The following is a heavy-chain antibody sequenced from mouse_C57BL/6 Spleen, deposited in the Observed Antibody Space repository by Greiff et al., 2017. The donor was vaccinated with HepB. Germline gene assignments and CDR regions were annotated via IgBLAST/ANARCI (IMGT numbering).Heavy chain of an antibody. CDR3: ARPYGQFAY. D-gene: IGHD1-1*02. Sequence: EVKLMESGGGLVKPGGSLKLSCAASGFTFSDYGMHWVRQAPEKGLEWVAYISSGSSTIYYADTVKGRFTISRDNAKNTLFLQMTSLGSEDTAMYYCARPYGQFAYWGQGTLVTVSA. CDR2: ISSGSSTI. CDR1: GFTFSDYG. V-gene: IGHV5-17*01. J-gene: IGHJ3*01.